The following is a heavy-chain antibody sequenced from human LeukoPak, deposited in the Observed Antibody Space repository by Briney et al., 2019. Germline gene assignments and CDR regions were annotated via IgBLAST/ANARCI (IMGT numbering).Heavy chain of an antibody. D-gene: IGHD1-26*01. V-gene: IGHV3-74*01. J-gene: IGHJ4*02. CDR2: INSDGSST. Sequence: GGSLRLSCAASGFTFSSYWMRWVRQAPGKGLVWVSRINSDGSSTSYADSVKGRFTISRDNAKNTLYLQMNSLRAEVTAVYYCARDRNSGSYYSDYWGRGTLVTVSS. CDR1: GFTFSSYW. CDR3: ARDRNSGSYYSDY.